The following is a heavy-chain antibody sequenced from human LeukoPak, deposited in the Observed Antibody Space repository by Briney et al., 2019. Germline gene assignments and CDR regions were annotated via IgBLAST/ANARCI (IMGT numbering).Heavy chain of an antibody. CDR2: IYYSGST. Sequence: SETLSLTCTVSGGSISSSSYYWGWIRQPPGKGLEWIGSIYYSGSTYYNPSLKSRVTILVDTSKNQFSLKLSSVTAADTAVYYCARSLQVDTAMEFDYWGQGTLVTVSS. D-gene: IGHD5-18*01. CDR3: ARSLQVDTAMEFDY. J-gene: IGHJ4*02. CDR1: GGSISSSSYY. V-gene: IGHV4-39*07.